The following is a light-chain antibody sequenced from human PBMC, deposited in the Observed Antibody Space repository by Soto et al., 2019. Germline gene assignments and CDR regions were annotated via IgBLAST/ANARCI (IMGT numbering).Light chain of an antibody. CDR1: SSDVGSYNL. CDR3: CSYAGSSTFDVV. V-gene: IGLV2-23*03. Sequence: QAVVTQPASVSGSPGQSITISCTGTSSDVGSYNLVSWYQQHPGKAPKLMIYEGSKRPSGVSNRFSGSKSGNTASLTISGLQAEDEADYYCCSYAGSSTFDVVFGGGTKRTVL. CDR2: EGS. J-gene: IGLJ2*01.